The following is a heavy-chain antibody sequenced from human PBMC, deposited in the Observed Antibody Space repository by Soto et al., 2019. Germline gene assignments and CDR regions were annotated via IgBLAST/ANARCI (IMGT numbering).Heavy chain of an antibody. D-gene: IGHD2-2*01. CDR3: ARDRYCRSTSCHNWFDP. Sequence: EVQLVESGGGLVQPGGSLRLSCAASGFTFSSYWMHWVRQAPGKGLVWVSRINSDGSSTSYADSVKGRFTISRDNAKNTLYLQMNSLRAEDTAVYYCARDRYCRSTSCHNWFDPWGQGTLVTVSS. CDR2: INSDGSST. J-gene: IGHJ5*02. CDR1: GFTFSSYW. V-gene: IGHV3-74*01.